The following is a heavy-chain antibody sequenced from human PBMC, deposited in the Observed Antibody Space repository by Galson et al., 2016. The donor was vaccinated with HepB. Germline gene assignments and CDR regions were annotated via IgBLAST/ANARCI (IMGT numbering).Heavy chain of an antibody. CDR3: MSYIDAGYSGF. Sequence: SLRLSCAASGFTFSNYDMSWVRQAPGRGLEWVANIKKDGSGKYYVDSVKGRFTISRDNAKNSVYLQMNSLRGDDTAVYYCMSYIDAGYSGFWGQGTLVTVSS. CDR2: IKKDGSGK. D-gene: IGHD1-1*01. J-gene: IGHJ4*02. CDR1: GFTFSNYD. V-gene: IGHV3-7*03.